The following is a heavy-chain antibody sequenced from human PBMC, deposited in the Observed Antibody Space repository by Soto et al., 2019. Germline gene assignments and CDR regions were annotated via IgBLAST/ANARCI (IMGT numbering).Heavy chain of an antibody. V-gene: IGHV3-15*07. Sequence: EEELVESGGGFVKPGGSLTLSCAASGFPFDKAWMNWVRQAPGKGLEWVGRIKSRTDGGTADFAAPVKGRFAISRDDSKDTLYLQMSSLKTEDTGVYYCTTGPENRHYDPWRNDAFDVWCQGTMVTVSS. J-gene: IGHJ3*01. D-gene: IGHD3-3*01. CDR1: GFPFDKAW. CDR3: TTGPENRHYDPWRNDAFDV. CDR2: IKSRTDGGTA.